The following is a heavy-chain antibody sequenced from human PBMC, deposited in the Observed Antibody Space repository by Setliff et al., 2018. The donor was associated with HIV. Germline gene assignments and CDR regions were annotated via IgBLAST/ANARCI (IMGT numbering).Heavy chain of an antibody. CDR2: ISYDGTKE. D-gene: IGHD3-16*01. Sequence: GGSLRLSCAASGFTFSNYAMHWVRQAPGEGLEWVAVISYDGTKEYYADSVKGRFTISRDNSKNTLYLQGGSLRPEDTAVYSCAKEAGVMDAFDIWGQGTMVTVSS. CDR1: GFTFSNYA. CDR3: AKEAGVMDAFDI. J-gene: IGHJ3*02. V-gene: IGHV3-30*04.